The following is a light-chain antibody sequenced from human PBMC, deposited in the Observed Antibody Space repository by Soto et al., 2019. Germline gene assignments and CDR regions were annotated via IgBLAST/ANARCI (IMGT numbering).Light chain of an antibody. Sequence: QSALTQPPSVSGSPGQSVTISCTGTSSDVGSYNRVSWYQQPPGTAPKLMIYEVSNRPSGVPDRFSGSKSGNTASLTISALQAEDEADYYCSLYTTSSTVVFGGGTKLTVL. V-gene: IGLV2-18*01. CDR1: SSDVGSYNR. J-gene: IGLJ2*01. CDR3: SLYTTSSTVV. CDR2: EVS.